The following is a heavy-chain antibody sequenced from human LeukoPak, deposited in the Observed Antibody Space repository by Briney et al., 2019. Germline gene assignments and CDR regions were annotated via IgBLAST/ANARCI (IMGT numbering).Heavy chain of an antibody. Sequence: GGSLRLSCAASGFTFDDYGMGWVRQAPGKGLEWVSGINWNGGSTGYADSVKGRFTISRDNAKNSLYLQMNSLRAEDTALHYCARESYDILTGYYNVDYWGQGTLVTVST. CDR3: ARESYDILTGYYNVDY. V-gene: IGHV3-20*04. CDR1: GFTFDDYG. CDR2: INWNGGST. D-gene: IGHD3-9*01. J-gene: IGHJ4*02.